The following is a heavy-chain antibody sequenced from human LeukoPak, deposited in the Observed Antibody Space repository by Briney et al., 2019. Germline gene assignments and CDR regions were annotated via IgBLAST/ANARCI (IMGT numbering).Heavy chain of an antibody. D-gene: IGHD3-22*01. V-gene: IGHV4-38-2*01. CDR3: ARVGYYDSSGSLGY. CDR1: GYSISSGYY. CDR2: IYQSGSA. Sequence: SETLSLTCVVSGYSISSGYYWGWIPQPPGRGRGWIGGIYQSGSAYSDPSLKSRVIISVDMSKNQFSLKLSSVTAADTAVYYCARVGYYDSSGSLGYWGRGTLVTVSS. J-gene: IGHJ4*02.